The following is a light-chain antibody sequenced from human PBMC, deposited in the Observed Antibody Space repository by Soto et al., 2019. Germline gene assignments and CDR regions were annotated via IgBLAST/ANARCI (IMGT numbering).Light chain of an antibody. J-gene: IGKJ3*01. CDR3: QQRSNWAPIT. Sequence: EIVLTQSPATLSLSPGERATLSCRASQSVSSYLAWYQHKPGQAPRLLIYDAFNRATGVPVRFSGSGSGTDFTLTISSLGPEDFAVYYCQQRSNWAPITFGPGTKVDFK. CDR1: QSVSSY. V-gene: IGKV3-11*01. CDR2: DAF.